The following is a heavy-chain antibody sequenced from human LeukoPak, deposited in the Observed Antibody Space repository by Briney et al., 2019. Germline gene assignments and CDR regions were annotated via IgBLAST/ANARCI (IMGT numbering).Heavy chain of an antibody. CDR2: ISYNGDST. CDR1: GFTFSRHN. CDR3: ARISSDSISYYDH. D-gene: IGHD3-22*01. J-gene: IGHJ4*02. Sequence: GGSLRLSCSGSGFTFSRHNMHWVRQAPGKGLEYVSAISYNGDSTYYVDSVKGRFTTSRDNAKNTLFLQMNSLRAEDTAVYYCARISSDSISYYDHWGQGTLVTVSS. V-gene: IGHV3-64*04.